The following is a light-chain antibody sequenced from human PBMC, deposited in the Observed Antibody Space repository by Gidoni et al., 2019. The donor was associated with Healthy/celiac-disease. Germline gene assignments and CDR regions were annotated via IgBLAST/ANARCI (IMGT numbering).Light chain of an antibody. J-gene: IGLJ1*01. CDR1: SSNIGSNT. CDR2: SNN. V-gene: IGLV1-44*01. CDR3: AAWDDSLNVPYV. Sequence: QSVLTQPPSASDSAGQRVTISCSGSSSNIGSNTVNWYQQLPGTAPKLLIYSNNQRPSGVPDRFSGSKSGTSASLAISGLQSEDEADYYCAAWDDSLNVPYVFGTGTKVTVL.